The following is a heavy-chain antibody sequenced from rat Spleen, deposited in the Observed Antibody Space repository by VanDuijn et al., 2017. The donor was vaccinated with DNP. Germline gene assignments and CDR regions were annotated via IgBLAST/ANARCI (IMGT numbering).Heavy chain of an antibody. CDR2: ISTVGDNA. CDR3: ARVQLGYYALDA. CDR1: GFIFSKYG. J-gene: IGHJ4*01. V-gene: IGHV5S11*01. Sequence: EVQLVESGGGLVQPGRSLKLSCAASGFIFSKYGMAWVRQAPTKGLEWVASISTVGDNAYYRDSVKGRFTISRDNAKSTLYLQMDSLRSEETATYYCARVQLGYYALDAWGQGTSVTVSS. D-gene: IGHD5-1*01.